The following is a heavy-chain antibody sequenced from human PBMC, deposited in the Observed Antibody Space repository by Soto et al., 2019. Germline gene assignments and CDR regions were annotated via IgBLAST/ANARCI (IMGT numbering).Heavy chain of an antibody. CDR3: GRCTSTSCHLGSDY. J-gene: IGHJ4*02. CDR1: GFTFSRYA. Sequence: SLRLSCAASGFTFSRYAINWVRQAPGKGLEWVALISHDGINKYYADSVRGRFTISRDSSTNTLYLQMNSLRAADTAVYYCGRCTSTSCHLGSDYWGQGTLVTVSS. D-gene: IGHD2-2*01. CDR2: ISHDGINK. V-gene: IGHV3-30-3*01.